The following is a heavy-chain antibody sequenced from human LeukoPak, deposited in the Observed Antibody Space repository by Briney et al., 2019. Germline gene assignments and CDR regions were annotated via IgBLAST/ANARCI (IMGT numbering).Heavy chain of an antibody. Sequence: GASVKVSCKASGGTFSSYAISWVRQAPGQGLEWMGGIIPIFGTANYAQKFQGRVTITADESTSTAYMELSSLRSEDTAVYYCARDMVIRDYYYYGMDVWGQGTTVTVSS. CDR2: IIPIFGTA. D-gene: IGHD3-22*01. J-gene: IGHJ6*02. CDR3: ARDMVIRDYYYYGMDV. CDR1: GGTFSSYA. V-gene: IGHV1-69*13.